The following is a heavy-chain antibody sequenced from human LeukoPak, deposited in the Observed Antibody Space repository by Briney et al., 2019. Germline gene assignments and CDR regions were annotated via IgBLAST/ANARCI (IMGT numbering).Heavy chain of an antibody. J-gene: IGHJ3*02. CDR1: GGSISSYY. CDR3: ARWSHRQGAFDI. D-gene: IGHD2-15*01. Sequence: PSGTLSLTCTVSGGSISSYYWSWLRQPPGKGLEWIGYIYYSGSTNYNPSLKSRVTISVDTSKNQFSLKLSSVTAADTAVYYCARWSHRQGAFDIWGQGTMVTVSS. CDR2: IYYSGST. V-gene: IGHV4-59*01.